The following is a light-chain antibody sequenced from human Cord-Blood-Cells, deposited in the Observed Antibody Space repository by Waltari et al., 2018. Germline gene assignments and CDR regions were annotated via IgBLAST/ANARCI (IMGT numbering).Light chain of an antibody. J-gene: IGKJ4*01. CDR3: QQYDNLALT. CDR2: DAS. Sequence: IQMTQCPSSLSASVGDRVTITCQASQDISNYLNWYQQKPGKAPKLLIYDASNLETGVPSRFSGSGSGTDFTFTISSLQPEDIATYYCQQYDNLALTFGGGTKVEIK. CDR1: QDISNY. V-gene: IGKV1-33*01.